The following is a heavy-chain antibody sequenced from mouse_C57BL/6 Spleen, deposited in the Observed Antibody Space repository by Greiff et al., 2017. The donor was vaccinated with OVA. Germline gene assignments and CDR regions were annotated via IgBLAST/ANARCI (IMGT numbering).Heavy chain of an antibody. CDR1: GYTFTDYE. Sequence: VKLQQSGAELVRPGASVTLSCKASGYTFTDYEMHWVKQTPVHGLEWIGAIDPETGGTAYNQKFKGKAILTADKSSSTAYMELRSLTSEDSAVYYCTPGYSYWGQGTLVTVSA. D-gene: IGHD2-14*01. CDR3: TPGYSY. V-gene: IGHV1-15*01. J-gene: IGHJ3*01. CDR2: IDPETGGT.